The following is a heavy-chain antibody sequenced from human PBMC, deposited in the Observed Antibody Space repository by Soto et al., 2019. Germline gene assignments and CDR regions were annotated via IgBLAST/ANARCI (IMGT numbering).Heavy chain of an antibody. D-gene: IGHD3-9*01. CDR3: ARGYYDILTGSSYYYYYYGMDV. Sequence: ASVKVSCKASGYTFTGYYMHWVRQAPGQGLEWMGWINPNSGGTNYAQKFQGRVTMTRDTSISTAYMELSRLRSDDTAVYYCARGYYDILTGSSYYYYYYGMDVSGQGTTVTVSS. CDR1: GYTFTGYY. CDR2: INPNSGGT. J-gene: IGHJ6*02. V-gene: IGHV1-2*02.